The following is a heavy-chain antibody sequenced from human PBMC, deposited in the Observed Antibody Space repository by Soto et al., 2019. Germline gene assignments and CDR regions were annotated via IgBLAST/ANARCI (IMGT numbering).Heavy chain of an antibody. D-gene: IGHD6-13*01. V-gene: IGHV3-30-3*01. CDR2: ISYDGSNK. Sequence: AGGSLRLSCAASGFTFSSYAMHWVRQAPGKGLEWVAVISYDGSNKYYADSVKGRFTISRDNSKNTLYLQMNSLRAEDTAVYYCARDLYSSSWFDYWGQGTLVTVSS. CDR1: GFTFSSYA. CDR3: ARDLYSSSWFDY. J-gene: IGHJ4*02.